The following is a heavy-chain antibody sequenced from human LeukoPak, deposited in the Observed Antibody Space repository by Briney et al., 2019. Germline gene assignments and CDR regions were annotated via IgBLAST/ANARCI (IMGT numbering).Heavy chain of an antibody. J-gene: IGHJ4*02. CDR3: AKGGVATIPNFDY. Sequence: GGSLRLSCAASGFTFSSYAMSWGRQAPGKGLEWVSAISGSGGSTYYADSVKGRFTISRDNSKNTLYLRMNSLRAEDTAVYYCAKGGVATIPNFDYWGQGTLVTVSS. V-gene: IGHV3-23*01. CDR2: ISGSGGST. D-gene: IGHD5-12*01. CDR1: GFTFSSYA.